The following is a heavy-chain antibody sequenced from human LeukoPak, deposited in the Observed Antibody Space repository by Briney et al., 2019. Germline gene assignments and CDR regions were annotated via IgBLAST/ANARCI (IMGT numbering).Heavy chain of an antibody. CDR2: IIPILGIA. CDR3: ARDGYNYSCFDC. D-gene: IGHD5-24*01. J-gene: IGHJ4*02. Sequence: GASVKVSCKASGGTFSSYAISWVRQAPGQGLEWMGRIIPILGIANYAQKFQGRVTITADKSTSTAYMELSSLRSEDTAVYYCARDGYNYSCFDCWGQGTLVTVSS. CDR1: GGTFSSYA. V-gene: IGHV1-69*04.